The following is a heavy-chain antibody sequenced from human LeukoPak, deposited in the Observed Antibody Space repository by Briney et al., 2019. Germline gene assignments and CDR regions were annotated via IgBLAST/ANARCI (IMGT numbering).Heavy chain of an antibody. V-gene: IGHV3-53*01. J-gene: IGHJ4*02. D-gene: IGHD6-19*01. CDR3: ARVHKQWPSGDFFDY. Sequence: GGSLRLSCAASGFTVSSNYMSWVRQAPGKGLEWVSVIYSGGSTYYADSVKGRFTISRDNSKNTLYLQVNSLRAEDTAVYYCARVHKQWPSGDFFDYWGQGTLVTVSS. CDR1: GFTVSSNY. CDR2: IYSGGST.